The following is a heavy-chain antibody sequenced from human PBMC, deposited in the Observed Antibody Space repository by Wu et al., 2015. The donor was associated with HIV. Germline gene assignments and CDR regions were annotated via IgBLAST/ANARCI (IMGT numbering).Heavy chain of an antibody. V-gene: IGHV1-8*01. D-gene: IGHD6-13*01. Sequence: QVQLVQSGAEVKKPGASVKVSCKASGYTFTSYDINWVRQATGQGLEWMGWMNPNSGNTGYAQKFQGRVTMTRNTSISTAYMELSSLRSEDTAVYYCARGLRVLGEAAGTNNWFDPWGQGTLVTVSS. J-gene: IGHJ5*02. CDR2: MNPNSGNT. CDR1: GYTFTSYD. CDR3: ARGLRVLGEAAGTNNWFDP.